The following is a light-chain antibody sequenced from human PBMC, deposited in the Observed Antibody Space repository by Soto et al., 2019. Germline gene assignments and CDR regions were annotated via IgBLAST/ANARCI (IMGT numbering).Light chain of an antibody. J-gene: IGKJ2*01. CDR3: QQLKTYPYT. CDR2: SAS. CDR1: QDINKF. Sequence: TQSPSSLSASVGDRVTVTCRASQDINKFLAWFQQKPGKAPNLLIFSASTLQSAVPSRFSGGGSGTDFTLTIDSLQPEDFATYYCQQLKTYPYTLGQGTKLEIK. V-gene: IGKV1-9*01.